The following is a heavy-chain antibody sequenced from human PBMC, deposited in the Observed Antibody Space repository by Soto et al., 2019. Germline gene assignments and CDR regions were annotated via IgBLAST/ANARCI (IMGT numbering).Heavy chain of an antibody. V-gene: IGHV4-59*01. CDR3: ARGTKYYYQGMDV. J-gene: IGHJ6*02. CDR1: GDSINNYY. Sequence: SETLSLTCTVSGDSINNYYWTWIRQPPGKGLEWIGYVYDSGSTSYNRSLKSRLTISVDTSKNQFSLKLKSVTAAGTAVYYCARGTKYYYQGMDVWGQGTTVTVS. CDR2: VYDSGST.